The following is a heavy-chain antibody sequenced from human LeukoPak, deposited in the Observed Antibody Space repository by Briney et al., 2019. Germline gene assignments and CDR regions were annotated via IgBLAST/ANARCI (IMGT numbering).Heavy chain of an antibody. CDR3: ARFRFCSSATCITGFDS. V-gene: IGHV4-4*09. Sequence: SETLSLTCTVSGGSIRSHYWSWIRQPPGKELEWIGYIDTSGSTIYNPSLTSRAIISIDTSKKQFSLKVTSVTAADTAVNYCARFRFCSSATCITGFDSWGQGTLVTVSS. D-gene: IGHD1-14*01. J-gene: IGHJ4*02. CDR1: GGSIRSHY. CDR2: IDTSGST.